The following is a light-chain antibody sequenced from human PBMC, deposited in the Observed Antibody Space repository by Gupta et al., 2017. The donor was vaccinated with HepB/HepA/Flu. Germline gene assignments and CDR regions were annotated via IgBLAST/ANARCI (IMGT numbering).Light chain of an antibody. CDR2: AAS. CDR1: QGISW. J-gene: IGKJ5*01. Sequence: IKMTKSPSSVSASVGDTVTITCRASQGISWLAWYQQKPGKAPNLLIYAASTLQSGVPSRFSGSGSGTSFTLTISSLQPEDFATYYCQQANSLSRTFGQGTQVEIK. CDR3: QQANSLSRT. V-gene: IGKV1-12*01.